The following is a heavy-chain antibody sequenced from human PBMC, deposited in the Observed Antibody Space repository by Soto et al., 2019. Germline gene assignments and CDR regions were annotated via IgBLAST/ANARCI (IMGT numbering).Heavy chain of an antibody. J-gene: IGHJ4*02. CDR2: STPFNGDT. Sequence: QVQLVQSGAEVKKAGASVKVSCKASGYSFSSNSIHWVRQAPGQGLEWMGWSTPFNGDTSYAQKVQGRVTMTTDTTTSTVLMELRSLRFDATAVYYCARVRVVVGATVDSWGQGTLVTVSS. CDR3: ARVRVVVGATVDS. CDR1: GYSFSSNS. D-gene: IGHD2-15*01. V-gene: IGHV1-18*04.